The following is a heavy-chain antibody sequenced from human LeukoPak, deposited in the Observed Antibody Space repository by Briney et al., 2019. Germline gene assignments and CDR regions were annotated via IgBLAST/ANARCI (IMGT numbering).Heavy chain of an antibody. CDR1: GFTFSSYD. D-gene: IGHD3-10*01. J-gene: IGHJ6*02. CDR3: ARGLPMVLGYYGMDV. Sequence: GGSLRLSCAASGFTFSSYDMHWVRQASGKGLEWVSAIGPADDTYYPGSVKGRFTISRENAKNSLYLQMNSLRAGDTAVYYCARGLPMVLGYYGMDVWGQGTTVTVSS. V-gene: IGHV3-13*01. CDR2: IGPADDT.